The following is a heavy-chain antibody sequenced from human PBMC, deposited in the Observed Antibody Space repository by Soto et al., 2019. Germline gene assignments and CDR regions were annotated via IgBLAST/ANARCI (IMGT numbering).Heavy chain of an antibody. CDR2: IIPIFGTA. J-gene: IGHJ5*02. CDR1: GGTFSSYA. D-gene: IGHD3-10*01. CDR3: ARDRARVRGVIENWFDP. V-gene: IGHV1-69*01. Sequence: QVQLVQSGGEVEEPGSSVKVSCKASGGTFSSYAISWVRQAPGQGLAWMGGIIPIFGTANYAQNFQGRVTITADESTSTAYMELSSLRSEDTAVYYCARDRARVRGVIENWFDPWGQGTLVIVSS.